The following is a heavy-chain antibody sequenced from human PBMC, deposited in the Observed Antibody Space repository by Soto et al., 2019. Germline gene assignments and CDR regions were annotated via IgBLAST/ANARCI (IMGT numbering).Heavy chain of an antibody. CDR2: IWRDGSQK. Sequence: GGSLRLSCTASGLNFSSYAMHWVRQAPGKGLDWVAVIWRDGSQKLYGDSVRGRFDISRDNSKNTLYLQMNSLTAADTGTNWFAPWGQGTLVTVSS. CDR1: GLNFSSYA. V-gene: IGHV3-33*03. CDR3: AP. J-gene: IGHJ5*02.